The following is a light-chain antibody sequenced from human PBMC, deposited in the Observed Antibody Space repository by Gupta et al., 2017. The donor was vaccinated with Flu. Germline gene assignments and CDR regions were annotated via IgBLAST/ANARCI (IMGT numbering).Light chain of an antibody. J-gene: IGKJ1*01. CDR2: WAS. CDR3: QQYYSPPLT. CDR1: QSVSLSSNNRHY. Sequence: DIVMTQSPDSLAVSLGERATINCKSSQSVSLSSNNRHYLAWYQQKPRQTPKLLIYWASARASGVPDRFSGSGSGTXFTLTIXSLQAEDVAVYYCQQYYSPPLTFGXGTKVEIK. V-gene: IGKV4-1*01.